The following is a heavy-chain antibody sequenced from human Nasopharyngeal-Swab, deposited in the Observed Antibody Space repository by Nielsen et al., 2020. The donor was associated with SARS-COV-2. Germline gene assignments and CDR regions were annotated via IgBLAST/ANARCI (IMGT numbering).Heavy chain of an antibody. CDR2: ISYDGSNK. Sequence: GESLKISCAASGFTFSSYGTHWVRQAPGKGLEWVAVISYDGSNKYYADSVKGRFTISRDNSKNTLYLQMNSLRAEDTAVYYCAKVHVDTAMVMDYWGQGTLVTVSS. J-gene: IGHJ4*02. D-gene: IGHD5-18*01. CDR3: AKVHVDTAMVMDY. CDR1: GFTFSSYG. V-gene: IGHV3-30*18.